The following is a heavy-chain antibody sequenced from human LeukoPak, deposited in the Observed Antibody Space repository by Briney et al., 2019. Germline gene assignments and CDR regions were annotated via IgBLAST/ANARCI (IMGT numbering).Heavy chain of an antibody. CDR2: IYSGGST. Sequence: GGSLRLSCAASGFTVSSNYMSWVRQAPGKGLEWVSVIYSGGSTYYADSVKGRFTISRHNSKSTLYLQMNSLRAEDTAVYYCARGGWYYDSSGHGAFDIWGQGTMVTVSS. CDR1: GFTVSSNY. V-gene: IGHV3-53*04. D-gene: IGHD3-22*01. CDR3: ARGGWYYDSSGHGAFDI. J-gene: IGHJ3*02.